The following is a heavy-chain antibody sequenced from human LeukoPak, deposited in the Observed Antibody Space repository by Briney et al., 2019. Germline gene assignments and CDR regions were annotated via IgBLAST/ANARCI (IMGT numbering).Heavy chain of an antibody. V-gene: IGHV3-23*01. Sequence: GGSLRLSCAAFTTFAMSWVRQAPGRGLEWVSVISDRGDKTHYADSVRGRFTISRDNSKKTVSLQTNGLRVDDTAVYFCAKVFYTSSFDFSGQGILVTVSP. D-gene: IGHD2/OR15-2a*01. CDR1: TTFA. J-gene: IGHJ4*02. CDR3: AKVFYTSSFDF. CDR2: ISDRGDKT.